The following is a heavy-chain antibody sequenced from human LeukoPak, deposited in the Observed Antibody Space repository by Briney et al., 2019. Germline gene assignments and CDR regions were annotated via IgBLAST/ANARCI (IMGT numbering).Heavy chain of an antibody. V-gene: IGHV3-49*04. J-gene: IGHJ4*02. Sequence: GGSLRLSCTTSGFAFDDFAMSWVRQPAGKGLEWVGFIRRRAYGGAAEYAASVKGRFIISRDDSKGIAYLQVNSLKTEDTAVYYCSRNGLVDFDYWGQGSRVIVSP. CDR2: IRRRAYGGAA. CDR1: GFAFDDFA. CDR3: SRNGLVDFDY.